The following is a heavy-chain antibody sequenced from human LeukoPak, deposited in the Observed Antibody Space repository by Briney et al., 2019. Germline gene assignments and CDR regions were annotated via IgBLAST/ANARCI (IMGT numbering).Heavy chain of an antibody. V-gene: IGHV3-20*01. CDR3: ARVSCSSTSCPLDY. Sequence: GGSLSLSCAASGFTFDDYGMSWVRQAPGKGLEWVSGINWNGGSTGDADSVKGRFTISRDNAKNSLYLQMDSLRAEDTALYHCARVSCSSTSCPLDYWGQGTLVTVSS. J-gene: IGHJ4*02. CDR2: INWNGGST. D-gene: IGHD2-2*01. CDR1: GFTFDDYG.